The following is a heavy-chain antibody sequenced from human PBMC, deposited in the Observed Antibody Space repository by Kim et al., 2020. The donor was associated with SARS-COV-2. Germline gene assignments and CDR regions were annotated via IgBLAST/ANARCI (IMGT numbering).Heavy chain of an antibody. J-gene: IGHJ4*01. CDR3: ARAVGLTGYYIFDY. CDR2: IYYSGSA. V-gene: IGHV4-61*01. CDR1: GGSVSSGSYY. Sequence: SETLSLTCTVSGGSVSSGSYYWSWIRQPPGKGLEWIGYIYYSGSANYNPSLKSRVTVSVDTSKNQFSLKLSSVTAADTAVYYCARAVGLTGYYIFDYWG. D-gene: IGHD3-9*01.